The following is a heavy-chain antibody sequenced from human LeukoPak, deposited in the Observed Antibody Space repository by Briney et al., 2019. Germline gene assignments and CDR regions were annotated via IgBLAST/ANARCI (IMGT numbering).Heavy chain of an antibody. V-gene: IGHV4-39*01. D-gene: IGHD1-26*01. J-gene: IGHJ4*02. Sequence: SETLSLTCTVSGGSISSSSYYWGWIRQPPGKGLEWIGIIYYSGSTYYNPSLKSRVTISVDTSKNQFSLKLNSVPAADTAVYYCASFKVGATNAFDYWGQGTLATVSS. CDR2: IYYSGST. CDR3: ASFKVGATNAFDY. CDR1: GGSISSSSYY.